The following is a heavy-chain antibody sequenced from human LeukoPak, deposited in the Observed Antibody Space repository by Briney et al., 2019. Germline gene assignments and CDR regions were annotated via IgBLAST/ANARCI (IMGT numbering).Heavy chain of an antibody. CDR3: ASTEMATITPYYYYYMDV. J-gene: IGHJ6*03. Sequence: GGSLRLSCAASGFTFSSYWMSWVRQAPGKGLEWVANIKQDGGEKYYVDSVKGRFTISRDNSKNTLYLQMNSLRAEDTAVYYCASTEMATITPYYYYYMDVWGKGTTVTISS. CDR1: GFTFSSYW. V-gene: IGHV3-7*01. CDR2: IKQDGGEK. D-gene: IGHD5-24*01.